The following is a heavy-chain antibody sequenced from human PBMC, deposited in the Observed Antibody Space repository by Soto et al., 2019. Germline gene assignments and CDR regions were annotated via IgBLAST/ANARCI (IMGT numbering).Heavy chain of an antibody. CDR3: VTVNLVGAAYYFDY. CDR2: VYYSGTT. Sequence: SETLSLTCTVSGGSIRNGDYYWGWIRQPPGKGLEWIGYVYYSGTTYSHPSLNSRVSISVDTSENQFSLRLTSVTAADTAVYYCVTVNLVGAAYYFDYWGPGPLVTVSS. D-gene: IGHD1-26*01. J-gene: IGHJ4*02. V-gene: IGHV4-30-4*01. CDR1: GGSIRNGDYY.